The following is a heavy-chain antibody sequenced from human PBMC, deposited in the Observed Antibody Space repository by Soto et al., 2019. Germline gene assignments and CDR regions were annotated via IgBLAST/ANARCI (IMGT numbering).Heavy chain of an antibody. J-gene: IGHJ4*02. V-gene: IGHV3-23*01. CDR3: AKDRRAGGNSAFYFDF. CDR1: GFHFSNCA. CDR2: ISAAGGGT. Sequence: LXXSFAASGFHFSNCAMSWVRQAPGKGLEWVSLISAAGGGTYYADSVKGRFTISRDNSHNTLYLQVHSLTAEDTAVYYCAKDRRAGGNSAFYFDFWGQGAQVTVYS. D-gene: IGHD3-16*01.